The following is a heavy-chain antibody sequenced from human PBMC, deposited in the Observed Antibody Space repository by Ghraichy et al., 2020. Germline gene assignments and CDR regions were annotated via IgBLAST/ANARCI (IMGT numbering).Heavy chain of an antibody. D-gene: IGHD4-17*01. V-gene: IGHV3-30-3*01. J-gene: IGHJ4*02. CDR1: GFTFSSYA. CDR2: ISYDGSNK. Sequence: LTCAASGFTFSSYAMHWVRQAPGKGLEWVAVISYDGSNKYYADSVKGRFTISRDNSKNTLYLQMNSLRAEDTAVYYCARRYDYGDYGIDYWGQGTLVTVSS. CDR3: ARRYDYGDYGIDY.